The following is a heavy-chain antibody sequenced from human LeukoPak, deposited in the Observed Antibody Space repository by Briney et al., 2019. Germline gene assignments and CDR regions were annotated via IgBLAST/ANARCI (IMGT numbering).Heavy chain of an antibody. Sequence: SETLSLTCTVSGGSISSYYWSWLRQPPGKGLEWIGYIYYSGSTNYNPSLKSRVTISVDTSKNQFSLKLSSVTAADTAVYYCARKAAAGIGFEDWYFDLWGRGTLVTVSS. D-gene: IGHD6-13*01. J-gene: IGHJ2*01. CDR1: GGSISSYY. CDR2: IYYSGST. V-gene: IGHV4-59*08. CDR3: ARKAAAGIGFEDWYFDL.